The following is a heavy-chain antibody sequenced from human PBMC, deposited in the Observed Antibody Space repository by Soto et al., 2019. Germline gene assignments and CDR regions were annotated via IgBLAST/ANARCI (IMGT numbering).Heavy chain of an antibody. CDR3: VRGINGWSGMDY. D-gene: IGHD6-19*01. CDR2: ISGDGIFT. CDR1: GFTFSDYW. Sequence: EVQVVASGGGFVKPGGSLGLACIASGFTFSDYWMYWVRQIPGKGLVWVSRISGDGIFTNYADTVNVRLTISRDNAYKHLQLQMNSLRGEDTAVYYCVRGINGWSGMDYWGQGILVTVS. J-gene: IGHJ4*02. V-gene: IGHV3-74*01.